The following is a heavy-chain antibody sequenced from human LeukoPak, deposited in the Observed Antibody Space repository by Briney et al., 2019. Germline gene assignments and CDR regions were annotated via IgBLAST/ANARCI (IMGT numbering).Heavy chain of an antibody. CDR2: MNPNSGNT. CDR1: GGTFSNYA. Sequence: ASVKVSCKASGGTFSNYAISWVRQATGQGLEWMGWMNPNSGNTGYAQKFQGRVTMTRNTSISTAYMELSSLRSEDTAVYYCARGDQGMGYWGQGTLVTVSS. J-gene: IGHJ4*02. V-gene: IGHV1-8*02. CDR3: ARGDQGMGY. D-gene: IGHD6-13*01.